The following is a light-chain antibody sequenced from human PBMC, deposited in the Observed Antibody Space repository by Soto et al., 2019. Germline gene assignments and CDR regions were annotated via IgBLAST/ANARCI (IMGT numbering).Light chain of an antibody. J-gene: IGKJ1*01. Sequence: MTQSPSTLSGSVGDRVTITCRASQTISSWLAWYQQKPGQSPQVLIYMGSKRASGVPDRFSGSGSGTYFTLKISRVEAEDAGVYYCMQALQTPRTFGQGTKVDIK. CDR3: MQALQTPRT. V-gene: IGKV2-28*01. CDR1: QTISSW. CDR2: MGS.